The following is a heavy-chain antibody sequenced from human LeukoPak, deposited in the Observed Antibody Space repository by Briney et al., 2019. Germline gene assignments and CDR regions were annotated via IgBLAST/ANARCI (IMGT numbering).Heavy chain of an antibody. Sequence: SETLSLTCTVSGYSISSGYYWGWIRQPPGKGLEWIGSIYHSGSTYYNPSLKSRVTISVDTSKNQFSLKLSSVTAADTAVYYCARGVIRITISGVELNWFDPWGQGTLVTVSS. V-gene: IGHV4-38-2*02. CDR3: ARGVIRITISGVELNWFDP. CDR1: GYSISSGYY. J-gene: IGHJ5*02. D-gene: IGHD3-3*01. CDR2: IYHSGST.